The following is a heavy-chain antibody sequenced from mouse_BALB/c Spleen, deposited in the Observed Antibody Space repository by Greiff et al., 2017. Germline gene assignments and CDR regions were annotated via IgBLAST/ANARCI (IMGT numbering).Heavy chain of an antibody. V-gene: IGHV5-6*01. Sequence: VQLKESGGDLVKPGGSLKLSCAASGFTFSSYGMSWVRQTPDKRLEWVATISSGGSYTYYPDSVKGRFTISRDNAKNTLYLQMSSLKSEDTAMYYCARPPRGLRNYAMDYWGQGTSVTVSS. D-gene: IGHD3-1*01. CDR3: ARPPRGLRNYAMDY. CDR1: GFTFSSYG. CDR2: ISSGGSYT. J-gene: IGHJ4*01.